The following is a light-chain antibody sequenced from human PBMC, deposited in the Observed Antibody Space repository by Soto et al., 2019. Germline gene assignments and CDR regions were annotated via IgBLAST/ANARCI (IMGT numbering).Light chain of an antibody. CDR1: QTIISL. V-gene: IGKV1-5*03. J-gene: IGKJ1*01. Sequence: DVQMSLSLATLSGTVRDRVTITCRASQTIISLLAWYQQKPWKAPKLLIYKASTLKSGVPSRFSGSGSGTEFTLTISSLQPDDFATYYCQKSTSYSAAFGQGTKVDIK. CDR3: QKSTSYSAA. CDR2: KAS.